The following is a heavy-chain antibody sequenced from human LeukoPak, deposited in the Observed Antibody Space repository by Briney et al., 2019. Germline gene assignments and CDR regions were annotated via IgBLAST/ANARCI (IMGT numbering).Heavy chain of an antibody. Sequence: ASVKVSCKASGYTFTGYYMHWVRQAPGQGLEWMGWINPNSGGTNYAQKFQGWVTMTRDTSTSTVYMELSSLRSEDTAVYYCARGGYYYDSSGPSEGAFDIWGQGTMVTVSS. D-gene: IGHD3-22*01. V-gene: IGHV1-2*04. CDR2: INPNSGGT. J-gene: IGHJ3*02. CDR3: ARGGYYYDSSGPSEGAFDI. CDR1: GYTFTGYY.